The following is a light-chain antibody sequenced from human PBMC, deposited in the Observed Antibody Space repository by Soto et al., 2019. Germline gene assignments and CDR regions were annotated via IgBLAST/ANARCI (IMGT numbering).Light chain of an antibody. CDR3: GSYSSTDTPFV. V-gene: IGLV2-14*01. Sequence: QAVVAQPSSVSGSPGQSITISCTGTSTDVGGYNYVSWYQHHSGKAPKLLIYEVTNRPSGISDRFSGSKSVNTASLTISGLQAEDESDYYCGSYSSTDTPFVFGTGTQLTVL. J-gene: IGLJ7*01. CDR2: EVT. CDR1: STDVGGYNY.